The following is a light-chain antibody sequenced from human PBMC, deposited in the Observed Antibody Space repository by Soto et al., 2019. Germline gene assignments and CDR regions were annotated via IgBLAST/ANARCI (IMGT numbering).Light chain of an antibody. CDR1: NSNIGNNY. CDR3: GTWDSSLSAYV. J-gene: IGLJ1*01. Sequence: QSALTQPPSVSAAPGQNVTISCSGSNSNIGNNYVSWYQRLPGTAPKLLIYDNNKRPSGIPDRFSGSNSGTSATLGITGLQTGEEADYYCGTWDSSLSAYVFGTGTKLTVL. V-gene: IGLV1-51*01. CDR2: DNN.